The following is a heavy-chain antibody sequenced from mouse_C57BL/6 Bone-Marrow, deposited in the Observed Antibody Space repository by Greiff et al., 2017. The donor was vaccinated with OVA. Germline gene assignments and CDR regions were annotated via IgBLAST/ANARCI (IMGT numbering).Heavy chain of an antibody. V-gene: IGHV1-59*01. Sequence: QVQLKQPGAELVRPGTSVKLSCKASGYTFTNYWMHWVKQRPGQGLEWIGVIAPSDSYINYNQKFKGRATLTVDTSSSTAYMHRSSLTSEDSAVYYCAHYGSRIYRHYWGQGTSLTVSS. J-gene: IGHJ2*02. D-gene: IGHD1-1*01. CDR3: AHYGSRIYRHY. CDR2: IAPSDSYI. CDR1: GYTFTNYW.